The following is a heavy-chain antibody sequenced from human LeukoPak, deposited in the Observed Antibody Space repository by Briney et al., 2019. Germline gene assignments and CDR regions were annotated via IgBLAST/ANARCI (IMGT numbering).Heavy chain of an antibody. D-gene: IGHD3-22*01. J-gene: IGHJ4*02. V-gene: IGHV3-23*01. Sequence: GESLRLSCAASGFTFNDYAMSWVRQAPGKGLEWVSAISGSGGMTSYVDSVKGRFTISRDNAKNTLYLQMNSLRAEDTAVYYCARETYKDYYDSSGLDYWGQGTLVTVSS. CDR1: GFTFNDYA. CDR2: ISGSGGMT. CDR3: ARETYKDYYDSSGLDY.